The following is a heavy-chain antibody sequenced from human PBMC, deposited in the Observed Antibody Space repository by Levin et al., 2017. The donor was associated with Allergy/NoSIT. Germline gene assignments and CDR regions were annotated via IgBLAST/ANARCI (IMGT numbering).Heavy chain of an antibody. Sequence: SCAASGFTFSSYDMHWVRQATGKGLEWVSAIGTAGDTHYPGSVKGRFTISRENAKNSLFLQMNSLRAGDTAVYYCARGRGGDSRSWYNWFDPWGQGTLVTVSS. CDR2: IGTAGDT. V-gene: IGHV3-13*04. CDR1: GFTFSSYD. J-gene: IGHJ5*02. D-gene: IGHD6-13*01. CDR3: ARGRGGDSRSWYNWFDP.